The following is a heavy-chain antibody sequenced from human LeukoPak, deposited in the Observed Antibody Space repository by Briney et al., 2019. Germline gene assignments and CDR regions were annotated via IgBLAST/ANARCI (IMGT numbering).Heavy chain of an antibody. D-gene: IGHD6-13*01. Sequence: SVKVSCKASGGTFSSYAISWVRQAPGQGLEWMGRIIPIFGTANYAQKFQGRVTITTDESTSTAYMELSSLRSEDTAVYYCAAPTIDSSSWYYYWGQGTLVPVSS. J-gene: IGHJ4*02. V-gene: IGHV1-69*05. CDR2: IIPIFGTA. CDR3: AAPTIDSSSWYYY. CDR1: GGTFSSYA.